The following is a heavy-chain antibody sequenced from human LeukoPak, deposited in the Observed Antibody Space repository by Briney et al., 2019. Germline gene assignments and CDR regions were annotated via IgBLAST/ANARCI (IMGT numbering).Heavy chain of an antibody. CDR3: ARDLELGMNAFDI. CDR1: GGSISSGGHY. J-gene: IGHJ3*02. Sequence: SETLSLTCTVSGGSISSGGHYWSWIRQHPGKGLEWIGYIYYSGRTYYNPSLKSRVTISGDTSKNQFSLKLSSVTAADTAVYYCARDLELGMNAFDIWGQGTMVTVSS. CDR2: IYYSGRT. D-gene: IGHD7-27*01. V-gene: IGHV4-31*03.